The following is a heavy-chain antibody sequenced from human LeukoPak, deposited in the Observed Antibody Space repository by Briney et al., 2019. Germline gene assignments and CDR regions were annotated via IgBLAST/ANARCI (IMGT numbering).Heavy chain of an antibody. CDR2: IYSSGST. CDR1: GGSISSYY. J-gene: IGHJ3*02. Sequence: SETLSLTCTVSGGSISSYYWSWLRQPPGKGLEWIGYIYSSGSTNYNPSLKSRVTISVDTSKNQFSLKLSSVTAADTAVYYCARRKNAYYYDSSGYLGAFDIWGQGTMVTVSS. V-gene: IGHV4-59*08. D-gene: IGHD3-22*01. CDR3: ARRKNAYYYDSSGYLGAFDI.